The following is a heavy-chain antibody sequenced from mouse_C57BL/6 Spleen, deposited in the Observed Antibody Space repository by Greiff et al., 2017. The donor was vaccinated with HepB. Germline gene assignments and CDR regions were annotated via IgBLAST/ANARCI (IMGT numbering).Heavy chain of an antibody. Sequence: QVQLQQSGAELVKPGASVKISCKASGYTFTDYYINWVKQRPGQGLEWIGKIGPGSGSTYYNEKFKGKATLTADKSSSTAYMQLSSLTSEDSAVYVCARSPEFITTVVATEGGAMDYWGQGTSVTVSS. CDR3: ARSPEFITTVVATEGGAMDY. V-gene: IGHV1-77*01. D-gene: IGHD1-1*01. CDR1: GYTFTDYY. J-gene: IGHJ4*01. CDR2: IGPGSGST.